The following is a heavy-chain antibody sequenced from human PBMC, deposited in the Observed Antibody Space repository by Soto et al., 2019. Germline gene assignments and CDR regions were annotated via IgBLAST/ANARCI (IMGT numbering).Heavy chain of an antibody. Sequence: SETLSLTCTVSGGSLSNYNWNWVRQSAGKGLEWIGRIYSNGKAYYNPSLKSRVTMSLXXTNXXVXLRLXSXXAAXTAKYSCARERTYHLSGDDTLDIWGLGTMVTVS. V-gene: IGHV4-4*07. J-gene: IGHJ3*02. D-gene: IGHD2-2*01. CDR2: IYSNGKA. CDR1: GGSLSNYN. CDR3: ARERTYHLSGDDTLDI.